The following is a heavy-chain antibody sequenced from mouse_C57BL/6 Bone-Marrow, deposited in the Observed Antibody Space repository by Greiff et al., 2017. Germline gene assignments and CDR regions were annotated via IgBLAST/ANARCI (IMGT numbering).Heavy chain of an antibody. J-gene: IGHJ3*01. V-gene: IGHV5-17*01. Sequence: EVKLVESGGCLVKPGGSLKLSCAASGFTFSDYGMHWVRQAPEKGLEWVAYISSGSNTIYYADTVKGRFTISRDNAKNTLFLQMTSLRSEDTAMYYCADDYDWFAYWGQGTLVTVSA. D-gene: IGHD2-4*01. CDR3: ADDYDWFAY. CDR2: ISSGSNTI. CDR1: GFTFSDYG.